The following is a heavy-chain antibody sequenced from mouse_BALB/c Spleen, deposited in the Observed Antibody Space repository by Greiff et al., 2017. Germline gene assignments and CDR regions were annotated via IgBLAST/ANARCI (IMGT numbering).Heavy chain of an antibody. D-gene: IGHD2-12*01. CDR1: GFTFSSYT. J-gene: IGHJ3*01. V-gene: IGHV5-12-2*01. CDR2: ISNGGGST. CDR3: ARRDDHDGGFAY. Sequence: DVKLVESGGGLVQPGGSLKLSCAASGFTFSSYTMSWVRQTPEKRLEWVAYISNGGGSTYYPDTVKGRFTISRDNAKNTLYLQMSSLKSEDTAMYYCARRDDHDGGFAYWGQGTLVTVSA.